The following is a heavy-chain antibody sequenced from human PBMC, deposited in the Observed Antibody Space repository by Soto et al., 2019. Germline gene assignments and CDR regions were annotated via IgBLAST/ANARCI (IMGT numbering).Heavy chain of an antibody. D-gene: IGHD1-26*01. Sequence: QVQLVQSGPEVKKPGTSVKVSCKASAGTFSTQAINWVRQAPGQGLEWMGGIIPIFGSRNYAHKFRGRLTITADESTTTAYMELSSLRSEDTAVYYCAREGRIVGATTHFDYWGQGTLVTVSS. V-gene: IGHV1-69*01. CDR3: AREGRIVGATTHFDY. CDR2: IIPIFGSR. CDR1: AGTFSTQA. J-gene: IGHJ4*02.